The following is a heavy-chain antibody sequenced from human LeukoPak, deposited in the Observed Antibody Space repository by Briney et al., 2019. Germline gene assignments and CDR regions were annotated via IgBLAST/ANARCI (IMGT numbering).Heavy chain of an antibody. J-gene: IGHJ4*02. D-gene: IGHD3-10*01. CDR1: GFTFSRYA. V-gene: IGHV3-23*01. CDR3: ARDIVIGSGSCLD. Sequence: GGSLRLSCAASGFTFSRYAVSWVRQAPGKGLEWVSAVSGSGGSTFYADSVKGRFTISRDNSRNTLYLQMNSLRAEDTAAYYCARDIVIGSGSCLDWGQGTLVTVSS. CDR2: VSGSGGST.